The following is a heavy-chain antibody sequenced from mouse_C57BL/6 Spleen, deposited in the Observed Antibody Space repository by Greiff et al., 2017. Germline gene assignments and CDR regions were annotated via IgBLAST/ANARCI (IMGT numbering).Heavy chain of an antibody. CDR3: ARGAYYSNYDYWYFDV. J-gene: IGHJ1*03. CDR1: GYTFTSYW. Sequence: QVQLQQSGAELVKPGASVKLSCKASGYTFTSYWMHWVKQRPGRGLEWIGRIDPKSGGTKYNEKFKSKATLTVDKPSSTAYLQLSSLTSEDSAVYYCARGAYYSNYDYWYFDVWGTGTTVTVSS. D-gene: IGHD2-5*01. V-gene: IGHV1-72*01. CDR2: IDPKSGGT.